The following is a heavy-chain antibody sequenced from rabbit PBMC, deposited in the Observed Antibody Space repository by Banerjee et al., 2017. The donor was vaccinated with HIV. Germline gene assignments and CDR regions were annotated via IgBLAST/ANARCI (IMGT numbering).Heavy chain of an antibody. CDR2: IYVGSSDTT. V-gene: IGHV1S43*01. Sequence: QQQLEESGGGLVKPGGTLTLTCKASGIDFSSYYYMCWVRQAPGKGLEWIACIYVGSSDTTWYASWAKGRFTISSHNAQNTLYLQLNSLTAADTATYFCVRDRSTYGYGGYAYALNLWGPGTLVTVS. J-gene: IGHJ4*01. CDR1: GIDFSSYYY. D-gene: IGHD6-1*01. CDR3: VRDRSTYGYGGYAYALNL.